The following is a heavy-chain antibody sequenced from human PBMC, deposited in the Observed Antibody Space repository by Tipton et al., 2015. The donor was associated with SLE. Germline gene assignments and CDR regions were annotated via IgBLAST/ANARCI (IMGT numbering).Heavy chain of an antibody. D-gene: IGHD3-3*01. CDR3: AKSGRFLEWVPGYMDV. CDR2: ISYDGSNK. J-gene: IGHJ6*03. CDR1: GFTFSSYG. V-gene: IGHV3-30*18. Sequence: SLRLSCAASGFTFSSYGMHWVRQAPGKGLEWVAVISYDGSNKYYADSVKGRFTISRGNSKNTLYLQMNSLRAEDTAVYYCAKSGRFLEWVPGYMDVWGKGTTVTVSS.